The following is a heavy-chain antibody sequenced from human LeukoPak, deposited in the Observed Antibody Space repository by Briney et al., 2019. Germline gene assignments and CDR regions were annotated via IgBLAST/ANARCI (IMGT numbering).Heavy chain of an antibody. Sequence: SETLSLTCTVSGGSISSSSYYWGWIRQPPGKGLEWIGYIYYSGSTNYNPSLKGRVTISVDTSENQFSLKLSSVTAADTAVYYCARALTVWPDFDYWGQGTLVTVSS. CDR3: ARALTVWPDFDY. D-gene: IGHD1-14*01. CDR1: GGSISSSSYY. CDR2: IYYSGST. V-gene: IGHV4-61*05. J-gene: IGHJ4*02.